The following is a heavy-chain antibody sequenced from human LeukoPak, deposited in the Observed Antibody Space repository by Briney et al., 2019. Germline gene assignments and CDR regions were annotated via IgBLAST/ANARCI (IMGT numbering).Heavy chain of an antibody. J-gene: IGHJ4*02. D-gene: IGHD5-12*01. CDR3: AKDLQTWPRFPDY. CDR1: GFTFSSHA. V-gene: IGHV3-23*01. CDR2: ISGGGGST. Sequence: PGGSLRLSCEVSGFTFSSHAMGWVRQAPGEGLEWVSVISGGGGSTYYADSLKGRFTISRDNSKNTLYLQMNSLTAADTAVYYCAKDLQTWPRFPDYWGQGTLVTVSS.